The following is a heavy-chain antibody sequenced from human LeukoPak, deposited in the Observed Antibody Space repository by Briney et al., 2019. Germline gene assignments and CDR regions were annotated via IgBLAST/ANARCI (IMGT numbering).Heavy chain of an antibody. J-gene: IGHJ4*02. V-gene: IGHV1-2*02. Sequence: ASVKVSCKASGYTFTGFYIYWLRQAPGKGPEWMGWVNPKSGVTNYAQKFQGRVTMTRDTSIRTAYMELSSLRSDDTAVYYCARDLRQLAIRYYFDYWGQGTLVTVSS. CDR2: VNPKSGVT. D-gene: IGHD6-6*01. CDR1: GYTFTGFY. CDR3: ARDLRQLAIRYYFDY.